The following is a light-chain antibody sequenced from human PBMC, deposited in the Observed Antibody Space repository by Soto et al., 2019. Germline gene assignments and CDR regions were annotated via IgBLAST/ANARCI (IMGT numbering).Light chain of an antibody. Sequence: ILFTQSPGTLSLSPGERGTLSCRASQTISSSSLAWYQQKGGQAPRLLIYGASSRATGIPDRFSGSESGTDFTLTISRLEPDDFAFYYCQQYNNWPPITFGQGTRLEIK. CDR3: QQYNNWPPIT. V-gene: IGKV3-20*01. CDR1: QTISSSS. J-gene: IGKJ5*01. CDR2: GAS.